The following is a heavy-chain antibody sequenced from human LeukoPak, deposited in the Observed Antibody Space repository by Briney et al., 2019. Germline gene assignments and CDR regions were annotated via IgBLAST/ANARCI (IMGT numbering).Heavy chain of an antibody. V-gene: IGHV3-53*01. CDR3: ACLRGPSDY. Sequence: GGSLRLSCAASGFTVSSNYMSWVRQAPGKGLEWVSVIYSGGSTYYADSVKGRFTISRDNSKNSLYLQMDSLTADDTAVYFCACLRGPSDYWGQGTLVTVSS. J-gene: IGHJ4*02. CDR1: GFTVSSNY. D-gene: IGHD4-17*01. CDR2: IYSGGST.